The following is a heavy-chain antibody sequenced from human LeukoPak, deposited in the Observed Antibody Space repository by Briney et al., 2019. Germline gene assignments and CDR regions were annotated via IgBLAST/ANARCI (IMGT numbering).Heavy chain of an antibody. V-gene: IGHV3-21*04. D-gene: IGHD6-13*01. CDR3: ATSSYSSSWSIFDY. CDR1: GFTFSSYS. CDR2: ITSRSSYR. Sequence: GGSLRLSCAASGFTFSSYSMNWVRQAPGKGLEWVSFITSRSSYRYYADSVKGRFTISRDNAKNSLYLQMNSLRAEDTAVYYCATSSYSSSWSIFDYWGQGTLVTVSS. J-gene: IGHJ4*02.